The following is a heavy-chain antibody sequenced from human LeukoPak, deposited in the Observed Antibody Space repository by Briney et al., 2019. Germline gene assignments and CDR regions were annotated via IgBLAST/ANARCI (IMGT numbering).Heavy chain of an antibody. J-gene: IGHJ4*02. Sequence: PSETLSLTCTVSGGSISSGGYYWSWVRQHPERGLEWLGYIYYSGTAYYNPSLKSRVTMSVDTSKNQFSLKLDSVTAADTAVYYCARFSNDHGVKFDYWGQGTLVTVSS. CDR1: GGSISSGGYY. D-gene: IGHD4-17*01. CDR2: IYYSGTA. V-gene: IGHV4-31*03. CDR3: ARFSNDHGVKFDY.